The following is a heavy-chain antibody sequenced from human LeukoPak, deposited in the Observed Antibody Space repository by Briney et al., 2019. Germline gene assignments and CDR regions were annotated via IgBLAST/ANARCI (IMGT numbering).Heavy chain of an antibody. J-gene: IGHJ6*03. V-gene: IGHV4-59*08. Sequence: SETLSLTCTVSGGSISSYYWNWIRQTPGKGLEWIGYIYYSGSTYYNPSLKSRVTISVDTSKNQFSLKLSSVTAADTAVYYCARARRVGATYYNFYMDVWGKGTTVTVSS. CDR2: IYYSGST. D-gene: IGHD1-26*01. CDR3: ARARRVGATYYNFYMDV. CDR1: GGSISSYY.